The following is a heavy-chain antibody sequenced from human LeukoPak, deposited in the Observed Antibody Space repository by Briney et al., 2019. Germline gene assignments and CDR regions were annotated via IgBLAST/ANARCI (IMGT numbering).Heavy chain of an antibody. D-gene: IGHD6-19*01. V-gene: IGHV4-59*01. Sequence: PSGSLSHTCTVTRGSLTAYHWGGIRPPPARGGEWIGYIYYTGSTNYNPSLKNRVTISLDTSKNQLSLRLSSVTTADTAVYYCARDGSATGWYSGDYWGQGILVTVSS. CDR1: RGSLTAYH. J-gene: IGHJ4*02. CDR3: ARDGSATGWYSGDY. CDR2: IYYTGST.